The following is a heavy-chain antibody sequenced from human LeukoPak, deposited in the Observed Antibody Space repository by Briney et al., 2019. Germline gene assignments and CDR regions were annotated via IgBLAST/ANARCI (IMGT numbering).Heavy chain of an antibody. CDR1: GFTFSSYA. Sequence: GGSLRLSCAASGFTFSSYAMSWVRQAPGKGLEWVSAISGSGGSTYYADSVKGRFTISRDDSKNTLYLQMNSLRAEDTAVYYCAKDEVLGYCSSTSCSPGAFDIWGQGTMVTVSS. J-gene: IGHJ3*02. CDR2: ISGSGGST. CDR3: AKDEVLGYCSSTSCSPGAFDI. D-gene: IGHD2-2*01. V-gene: IGHV3-23*01.